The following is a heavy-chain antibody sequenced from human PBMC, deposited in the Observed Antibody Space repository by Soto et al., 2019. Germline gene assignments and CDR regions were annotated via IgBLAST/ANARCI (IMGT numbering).Heavy chain of an antibody. J-gene: IGHJ6*03. Sequence: SETLSLTCAVYGGSFSGYYWSWIRQPPGKGLEWIGEINHSGSTNYNPSLKSRVTISVDTSKNQFSLKLSSVTAADTAVYYCARGLLPNYYYYMDVWGKGTTVTVSS. D-gene: IGHD1-26*01. CDR3: ARGLLPNYYYYMDV. CDR2: INHSGST. CDR1: GGSFSGYY. V-gene: IGHV4-34*01.